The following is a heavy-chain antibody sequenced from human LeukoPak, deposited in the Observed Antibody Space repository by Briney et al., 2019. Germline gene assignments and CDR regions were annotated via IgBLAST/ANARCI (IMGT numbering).Heavy chain of an antibody. J-gene: IGHJ3*02. CDR1: GFIFSSSW. Sequence: GGSLRLSCAASGFIFSSSWMNWVRQAPGKGLVWVSRINSDGSSTSYADSVKGRFTISRDNAKNTLYLQMNSLRAEDTAVYYCARDPGSGWYDAFDIWGQGTMVTVSS. V-gene: IGHV3-74*01. CDR3: ARDPGSGWYDAFDI. CDR2: INSDGSST. D-gene: IGHD6-19*01.